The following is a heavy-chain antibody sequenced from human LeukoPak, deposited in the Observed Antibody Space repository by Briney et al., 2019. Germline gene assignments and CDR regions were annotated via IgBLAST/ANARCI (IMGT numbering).Heavy chain of an antibody. J-gene: IGHJ4*02. CDR2: IYYTGST. Sequence: SETLSLTCLVSGGSISDYYWSWIRQHPGKGMEWLRFIYYTGSTNYNPSRKSRVTMPVDTSKNQCTLKLTSVTAADSAVYDCARLWSGGSSPDYWGQGTLVTVSS. D-gene: IGHD2-15*01. CDR1: GGSISDYY. CDR3: ARLWSGGSSPDY. V-gene: IGHV4-59*08.